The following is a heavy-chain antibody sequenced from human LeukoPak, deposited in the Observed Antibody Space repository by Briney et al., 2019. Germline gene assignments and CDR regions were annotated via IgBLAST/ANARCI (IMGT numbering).Heavy chain of an antibody. CDR2: IKQDGSEK. CDR3: AREVRGGIGY. Sequence: PGGSLRLSCADSGFTFSNSWMSWVRQAPGEGLEWVANIKQDGSEKYYVGSVRGRFTISRDNAKNSVYLQMTSLRAEDTGVYYCAREVRGGIGYWGQGTLVTVSS. J-gene: IGHJ4*02. V-gene: IGHV3-7*04. CDR1: GFTFSNSW. D-gene: IGHD1-1*01.